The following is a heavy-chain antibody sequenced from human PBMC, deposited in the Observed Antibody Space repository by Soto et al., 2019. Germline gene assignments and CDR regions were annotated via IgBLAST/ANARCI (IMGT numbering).Heavy chain of an antibody. D-gene: IGHD6-6*01. CDR3: ARLLGGWGSSSSGPLFDS. CDR1: GYRFPNYW. Sequence: PGESLKISCKGSGYRFPNYWIGWVRQMPGKGLEWMGIIYPGDSDARYSPSFQGQVTISADKSVNSVYLQWTSLKASDTGMYYFARLLGGWGSSSSGPLFDSRGQGSLVPVSS. J-gene: IGHJ4*02. V-gene: IGHV5-51*01. CDR2: IYPGDSDA.